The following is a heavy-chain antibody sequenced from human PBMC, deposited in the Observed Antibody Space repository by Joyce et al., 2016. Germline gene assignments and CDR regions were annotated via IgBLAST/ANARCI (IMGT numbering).Heavy chain of an antibody. D-gene: IGHD2-2*01. J-gene: IGHJ5*02. CDR2: ISWNSGNI. CDR3: AKYSGAAEHYCRSTSCYSGWFDP. CDR1: GFTFDDYA. V-gene: IGHV3-9*01. Sequence: EVQLVESGGGLVQPGRSLRLSCAASGFTFDDYAMHWVRQAPGKGLEWFSGISWNSGNIGYADAVKGRFTISRDNAKNSLYLQMNSLRAEDTALDYCAKYSGAAEHYCRSTSCYSGWFDPWGQGTLVTVSS.